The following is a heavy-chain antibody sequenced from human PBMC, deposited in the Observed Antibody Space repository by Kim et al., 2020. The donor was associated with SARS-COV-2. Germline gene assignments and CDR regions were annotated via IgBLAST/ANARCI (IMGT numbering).Heavy chain of an antibody. CDR2: ISGSGGST. CDR3: AKDSCSSTSCYFDY. Sequence: GGSLRLSCAASGFTFSSFAMSWVRQAPGKGLEWVSAISGSGGSTYYADSVKGRFTISRDNSKNTLYLQMNSLRAEDTAVYYCAKDSCSSTSCYFDYWGQGTLVTVSS. D-gene: IGHD2-2*01. CDR1: GFTFSSFA. J-gene: IGHJ4*02. V-gene: IGHV3-23*01.